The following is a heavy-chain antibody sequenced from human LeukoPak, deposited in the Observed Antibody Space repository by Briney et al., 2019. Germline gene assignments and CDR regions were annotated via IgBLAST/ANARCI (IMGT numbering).Heavy chain of an antibody. CDR3: AKDRREDGSGSYFFD. V-gene: IGHV3-23*01. CDR2: VSAGGGTT. Sequence: GGSLRLSCAASGFTFSSYAMNWVRQAPGKGLKWVSGVSAGGGTTYYADSVKGRFTISRDNSKNTPYLQMSSLRAEDTAVYYCAKDRREDGSGSYFFDWGQGTLLTVSS. D-gene: IGHD3-10*01. J-gene: IGHJ4*02. CDR1: GFTFSSYA.